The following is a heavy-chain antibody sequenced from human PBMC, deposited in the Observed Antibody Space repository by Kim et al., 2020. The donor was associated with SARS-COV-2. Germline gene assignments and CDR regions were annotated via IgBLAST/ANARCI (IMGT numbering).Heavy chain of an antibody. Sequence: TNYNPSRRRRATISVDTSKNQFSLKLSSVTAADTAVYYCARTVTNWFDPWGQGTLVTVSS. CDR2: T. D-gene: IGHD4-17*01. J-gene: IGHJ5*02. CDR3: ARTVTNWFDP. V-gene: IGHV4-59*01.